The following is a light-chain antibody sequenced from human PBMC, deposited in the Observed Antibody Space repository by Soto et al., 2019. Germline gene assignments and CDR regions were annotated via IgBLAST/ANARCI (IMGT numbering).Light chain of an antibody. J-gene: IGLJ1*01. CDR2: EVI. CDR3: GSYTSASTLV. CDR1: SSDVGAYNY. Sequence: QSVLTQPSSVSGSPGQSITISCTGTSSDVGAYNYVSWYQQHPGKAPKLMIYEVINRPSGVSNRFSGSKSGNTASLTISGFQAEDEADYYCGSYTSASTLVFGTGTKVTVL. V-gene: IGLV2-14*01.